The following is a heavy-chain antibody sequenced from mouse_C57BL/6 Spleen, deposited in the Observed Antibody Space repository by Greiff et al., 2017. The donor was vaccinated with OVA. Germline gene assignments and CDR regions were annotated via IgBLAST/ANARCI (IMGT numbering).Heavy chain of an antibody. Sequence: QVKLKESGPELVKPGASVKISCKASGYAFSSSWMNWVKQRPGKGLEWIGRIYPGDGDTNYNGKFKGKATLTADKSSSTAYMQLSSLTSEDSAVYFCARGDGYYNYAMDYWGQGTSVTVSS. D-gene: IGHD2-3*01. V-gene: IGHV1-82*01. CDR2: IYPGDGDT. CDR3: ARGDGYYNYAMDY. CDR1: GYAFSSSW. J-gene: IGHJ4*01.